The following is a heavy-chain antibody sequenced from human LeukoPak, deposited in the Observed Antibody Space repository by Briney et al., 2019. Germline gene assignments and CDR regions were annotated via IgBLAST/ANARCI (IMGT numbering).Heavy chain of an antibody. Sequence: GGSLRLSCAASGFTFSNSALSWVRQAPGKGLEWVSDISGSGGSTYYADSVKGRFTISRDNSKNTLYLQMNSLRAEDTAVYYCAKRGTGMYASDIWGQGTMVTVSS. CDR2: ISGSGGST. CDR1: GFTFSNSA. D-gene: IGHD3-16*01. J-gene: IGHJ3*02. CDR3: AKRGTGMYASDI. V-gene: IGHV3-23*01.